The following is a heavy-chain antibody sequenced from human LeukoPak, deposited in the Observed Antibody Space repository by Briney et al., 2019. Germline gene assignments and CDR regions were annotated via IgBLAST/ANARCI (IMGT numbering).Heavy chain of an antibody. J-gene: IGHJ4*02. Sequence: PGGSLTLSCAASGFIYSSYAMSWVRQAPGKGLEWVSAIRGSGGITYYADSVQGRFTNSSDHSKNTLYLQMNSLRAEDTAVYYCAKDGEGGYSGYDYVFDCWGQGTLVTVCS. CDR3: AKDGEGGYSGYDYVFDC. D-gene: IGHD5-12*01. CDR1: GFIYSSYA. CDR2: IRGSGGIT. V-gene: IGHV3-23*01.